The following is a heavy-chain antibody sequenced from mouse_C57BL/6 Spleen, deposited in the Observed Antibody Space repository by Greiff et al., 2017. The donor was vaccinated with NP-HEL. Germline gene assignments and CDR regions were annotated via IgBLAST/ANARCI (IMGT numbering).Heavy chain of an antibody. D-gene: IGHD2-10*01. V-gene: IGHV1-15*01. Sequence: QVQLQQSGAELVRPGASVTLSCKASGYTFTDYEMHWVKQTPVHGLEWIGAIDPETGGTASNQKFKGKAILTADKSSSTAYMELRSLTSEDSAVYYCARPTMAYWYFDVWGTGTTVTVSS. CDR3: ARPTMAYWYFDV. CDR1: GYTFTDYE. CDR2: IDPETGGT. J-gene: IGHJ1*03.